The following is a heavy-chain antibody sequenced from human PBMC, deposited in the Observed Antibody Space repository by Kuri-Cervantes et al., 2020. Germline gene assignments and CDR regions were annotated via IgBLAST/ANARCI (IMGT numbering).Heavy chain of an antibody. CDR3: ARGSWLEGPSGYYMDV. V-gene: IGHV4-59*08. CDR2: IYYSGST. Sequence: ESLKISCTVSGGSISSYYWSWIRQPPGKGLEWIGYIYYSGSTTYNPSLKSRVTISVDTSKNQFSLKLSSVTAADTAVYYCARGSWLEGPSGYYMDVWGKGTTVTVSS. D-gene: IGHD3-22*01. J-gene: IGHJ6*03. CDR1: GGSISSYY.